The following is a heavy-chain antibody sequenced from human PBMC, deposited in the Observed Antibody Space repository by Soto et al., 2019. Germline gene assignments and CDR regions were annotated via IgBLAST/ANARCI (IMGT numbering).Heavy chain of an antibody. J-gene: IGHJ4*02. CDR2: MYYSGST. CDR1: GGSISSYY. D-gene: IGHD4-17*01. V-gene: IGHV4-59*08. Sequence: SETLSLTCTVSGGSISSYYWSWIRQPPGKGLEWIGYMYYSGSTNYNPSLKSRVTISVDTSKNQFSLKLSSVTAADTAVYYCARLDGDYAIYYYFDYWGQGTLVTVSS. CDR3: ARLDGDYAIYYYFDY.